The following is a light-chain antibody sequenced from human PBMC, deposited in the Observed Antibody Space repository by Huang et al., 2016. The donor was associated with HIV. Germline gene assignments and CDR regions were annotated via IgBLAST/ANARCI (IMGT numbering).Light chain of an antibody. J-gene: IGKJ1*01. CDR3: QQYYNWPRT. Sequence: EIVMRQSPATLSVSPGERATLSCGASQSVSSNLAWYQHKPGQAPRLLIYGASTRATSIPVRFSGSGSGTDFTLTISSLQSEDFAVYYCQQYYNWPRTFGQGTKVEIK. CDR1: QSVSSN. V-gene: IGKV3-15*01. CDR2: GAS.